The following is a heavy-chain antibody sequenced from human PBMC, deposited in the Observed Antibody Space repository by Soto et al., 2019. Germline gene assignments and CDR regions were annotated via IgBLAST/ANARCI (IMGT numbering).Heavy chain of an antibody. V-gene: IGHV1-69*13. CDR1: LGTLNCHA. J-gene: IGHJ6*02. CDR3: ARDVPLNYYDRTYYYYAMDV. D-gene: IGHD3-16*01. CDR2: IIPFFKAT. Sequence: SLAVSCRPSLGTLNCHAISRVRQAPRPELEWMGGIIPFFKATNYAEKFQGRVTITADEFTSTAYMDLSSLRSEDTAVYYCARDVPLNYYDRTYYYYAMDVWGQGTTVTGSS.